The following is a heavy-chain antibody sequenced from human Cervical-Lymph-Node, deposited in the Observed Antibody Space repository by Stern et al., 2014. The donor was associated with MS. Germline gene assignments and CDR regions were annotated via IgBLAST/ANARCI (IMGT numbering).Heavy chain of an antibody. J-gene: IGHJ4*02. D-gene: IGHD6-13*01. CDR2: IGYDAINP. Sequence: VQLVESGGGVVQPGSSLRLSCAASGFSFSPYAMHWVRQAPGQGLEWVALIGYDAINPYYADSVTGRFTISRDNFKNALYLQMNSLRAEDTAVYYCASAYSSSHYYFDYWGQGTLVTVSS. V-gene: IGHV3-33*01. CDR3: ASAYSSSHYYFDY. CDR1: GFSFSPYA.